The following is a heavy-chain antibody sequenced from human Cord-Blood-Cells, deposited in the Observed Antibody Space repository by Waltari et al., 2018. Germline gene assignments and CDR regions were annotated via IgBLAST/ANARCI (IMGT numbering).Heavy chain of an antibody. J-gene: IGHJ3*02. Sequence: QVQLVQSGAEVKKPGASVKVSCTASGYTFTGYYMHWVRQAPGPGLEWMGRINPNSGGTNYAQKFQGRVTMTRDTSISTAYMELSRLRSDDTAVYYCARVSGYCSSTSCYAFDIWGQGTIVTVSS. D-gene: IGHD2-2*01. CDR3: ARVSGYCSSTSCYAFDI. V-gene: IGHV1-2*06. CDR1: GYTFTGYY. CDR2: INPNSGGT.